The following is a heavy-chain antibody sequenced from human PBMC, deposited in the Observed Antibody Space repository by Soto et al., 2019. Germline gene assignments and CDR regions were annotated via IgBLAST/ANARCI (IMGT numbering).Heavy chain of an antibody. V-gene: IGHV1-18*01. CDR1: GYTFTSYG. J-gene: IGHJ5*02. CDR2: ISAYNGNT. Sequence: ASMQVSCKSSGYTFTSYGSICVRQAPGQGLEWMGWISAYNGNTNYAQKLQGRVTMTTDTSTSTAYMELRSLRSDDTAVYYCARDRASLGPNWFDPWGQGTLVTVSS. CDR3: ARDRASLGPNWFDP.